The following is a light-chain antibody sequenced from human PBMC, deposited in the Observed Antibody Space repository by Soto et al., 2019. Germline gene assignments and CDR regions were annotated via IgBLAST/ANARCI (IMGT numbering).Light chain of an antibody. CDR2: RAS. V-gene: IGKV1-5*03. CDR3: QQYDRASWT. J-gene: IGKJ1*01. Sequence: DIQMTQSPSTLSASVGDRVIITCRASQSISSWLAWYQQKPGKAPDLLIYRASTLKTGIPSRFSGSGSGTEFTLTISSLQPDDFATYYCQQYDRASWTFDPGTKVEIK. CDR1: QSISSW.